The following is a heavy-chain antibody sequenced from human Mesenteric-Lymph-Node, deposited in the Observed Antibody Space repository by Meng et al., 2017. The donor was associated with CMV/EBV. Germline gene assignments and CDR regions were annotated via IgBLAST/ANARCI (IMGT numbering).Heavy chain of an antibody. D-gene: IGHD3-3*01. Sequence: GGSLRLSCAASRFPFSTYAMHWVRQAPGKGLEWAALISHDGNNKYYADSVKGRFTISRDNAKNSLYLQMNSLRAEDTAIYYCAREPQSIEDYDFWSGSRGYYFDYWDQGTLVTVSS. J-gene: IGHJ4*02. CDR2: ISHDGNNK. V-gene: IGHV3-30-3*01. CDR1: RFPFSTYA. CDR3: AREPQSIEDYDFWSGSRGYYFDY.